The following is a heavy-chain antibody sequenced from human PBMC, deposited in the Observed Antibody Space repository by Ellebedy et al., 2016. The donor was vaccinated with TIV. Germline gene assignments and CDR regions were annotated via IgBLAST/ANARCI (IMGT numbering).Heavy chain of an antibody. V-gene: IGHV3-23*03. CDR2: IGGLDTAT. CDR3: ARRGRGAVGFDY. CDR1: GLTFSVYA. D-gene: IGHD1-26*01. J-gene: IGHJ4*02. Sequence: GESLKISXEASGLTFSVYAMTWVRQAPGKGLEWISLIGGLDTATYYADSVKGRFTISRDNSKDTLYLQMNSLRAEDTAVYYCARRGRGAVGFDYWGQGTLVTVSS.